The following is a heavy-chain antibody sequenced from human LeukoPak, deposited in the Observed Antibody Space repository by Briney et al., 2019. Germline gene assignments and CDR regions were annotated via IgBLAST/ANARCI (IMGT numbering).Heavy chain of an antibody. CDR1: GFTFSTYE. Sequence: GGSLRLSCAASGFTFSTYEMNWVRQAPGKGLEWVSYISSSGNTIYYADSVKGRFTISRDNAKNSLYLQMNSLRAEDTAVYYCARDALRNDYWGQGTLVTVSS. CDR3: ARDALRNDY. J-gene: IGHJ4*02. D-gene: IGHD1-14*01. V-gene: IGHV3-48*03. CDR2: ISSSGNTI.